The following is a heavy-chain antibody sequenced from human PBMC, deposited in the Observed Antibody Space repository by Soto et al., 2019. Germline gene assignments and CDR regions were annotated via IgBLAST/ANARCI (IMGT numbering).Heavy chain of an antibody. CDR3: ARGHYYDSSTRDV. CDR1: GGCVSSGSYY. CDR2: IYYSGST. D-gene: IGHD3-22*01. J-gene: IGHJ6*02. V-gene: IGHV4-61*01. Sequence: SETLSLTCTVSGGCVSSGSYYWSWIRQPPGKGLEWIGYIYYSGSTNYNPSLKSRVTISVDTPKNQFSLKLSSVTAADTAVYYCARGHYYDSSTRDVWGQGTTVTVSS.